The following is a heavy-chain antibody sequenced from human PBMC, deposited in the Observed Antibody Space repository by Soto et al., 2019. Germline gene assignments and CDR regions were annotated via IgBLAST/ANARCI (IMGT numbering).Heavy chain of an antibody. CDR1: GYTFTIYA. Sequence: SVKVSCKASGYTFTIYAMHWVRQAPGQGLEWMGGIIPIFGTANYAQKFQGRVTITADESTSTAYMELSSLRSEDTAVYYCARISGGYYYDSSGYYSLGAFDIWGQGTMVTVSS. V-gene: IGHV1-69*13. CDR3: ARISGGYYYDSSGYYSLGAFDI. J-gene: IGHJ3*02. CDR2: IIPIFGTA. D-gene: IGHD3-22*01.